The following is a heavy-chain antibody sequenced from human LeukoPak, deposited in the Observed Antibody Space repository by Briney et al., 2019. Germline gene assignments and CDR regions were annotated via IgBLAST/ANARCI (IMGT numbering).Heavy chain of an antibody. J-gene: IGHJ4*02. CDR2: IYYSGST. D-gene: IGHD4-17*01. CDR3: AGDYGDYYFDY. Sequence: SQTLSLTCTVSGGSISSGDYYWSWIRQPPGNGLEWIGSIYYSGSTSYNPSLKSRVTISVDTSKNQFSLKLSSVTAADTAVYFCAGDYGDYYFDYWGQGTLVTVSS. V-gene: IGHV4-39*07. CDR1: GGSISSGDYY.